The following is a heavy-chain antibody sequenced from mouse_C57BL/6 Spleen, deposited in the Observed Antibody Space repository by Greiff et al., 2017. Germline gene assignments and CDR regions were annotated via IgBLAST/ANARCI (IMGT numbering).Heavy chain of an antibody. D-gene: IGHD3-2*02. J-gene: IGHJ3*01. V-gene: IGHV7-3*01. Sequence: EVPLVESGGGLVQPGGSLSLSCAASGFTFTDYYMSWVRQPPGKALEWLGFIRNKANGYTTEYSASVKGRFTISRDNSQSILYLQMNALRAEDSATDYCARTAQASLAYRGQGTLVTVSA. CDR3: ARTAQASLAY. CDR2: IRNKANGYTT. CDR1: GFTFTDYY.